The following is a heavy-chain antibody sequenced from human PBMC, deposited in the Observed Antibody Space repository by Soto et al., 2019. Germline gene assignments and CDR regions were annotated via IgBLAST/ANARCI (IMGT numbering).Heavy chain of an antibody. J-gene: IGHJ5*02. CDR3: ARGLYSSSWYAAVRFDP. Sequence: ASETLSLTCAVYGGSFSGYYWSWIRQPPGKGLEWIGEINHSGSTNYNPSLKSRVTISVDTSKNQFSLKLSSVTAADTAVYYCARGLYSSSWYAAVRFDPWGQGTLVTVSS. CDR2: INHSGST. CDR1: GGSFSGYY. D-gene: IGHD6-13*01. V-gene: IGHV4-34*01.